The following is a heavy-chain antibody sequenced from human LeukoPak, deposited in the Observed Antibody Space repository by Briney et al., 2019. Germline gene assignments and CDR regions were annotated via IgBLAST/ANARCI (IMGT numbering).Heavy chain of an antibody. Sequence: GGSLSLSWAASGFTFSSYWMSWVRQAPGKGLEWVANIKQDGSEKFYVDSVKGRFTISRDNAKNSLYLQMNSLRAEDTAVYYCARDSSTSCYDYWGQGTLVTVSS. CDR3: ARDSSTSCYDY. CDR2: IKQDGSEK. CDR1: GFTFSSYW. J-gene: IGHJ4*02. V-gene: IGHV3-7*01. D-gene: IGHD2-2*01.